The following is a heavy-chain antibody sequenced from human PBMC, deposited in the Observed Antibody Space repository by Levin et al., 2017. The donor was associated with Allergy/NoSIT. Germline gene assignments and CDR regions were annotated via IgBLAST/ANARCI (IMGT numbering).Heavy chain of an antibody. CDR3: TSSRSAFYYDRSGRPPLHNA. J-gene: IGHJ5*02. CDR2: ISTSGDST. Sequence: GGSLRLSCAASGFTFSDYYMTWIRQAPGKGLEWVSYISTSGDSTHYADSVKGRFSVSRDNAKNFLFLQMSSLRAEDTAIYYCTSSRSAFYYDRSGRPPLHNAWGQGTLVTVSS. CDR1: GFTFSDYY. D-gene: IGHD3-22*01. V-gene: IGHV3-11*01.